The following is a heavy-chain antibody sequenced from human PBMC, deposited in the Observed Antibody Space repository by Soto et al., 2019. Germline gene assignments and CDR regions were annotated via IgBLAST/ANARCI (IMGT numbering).Heavy chain of an antibody. V-gene: IGHV3-23*01. CDR3: AKTVAGTLGDY. D-gene: IGHD6-19*01. CDR1: GCTFSSYA. CDR2: ISGSGGST. Sequence: GGSLRLSCGASGCTFSSYAMSWVRQAPGKGLEWVSAISGSGGSTYYADSVKGRFTISRDNSKNTLYLQMNSLRAEDTAVYYCAKTVAGTLGDYWGQGTLVTVSS. J-gene: IGHJ4*02.